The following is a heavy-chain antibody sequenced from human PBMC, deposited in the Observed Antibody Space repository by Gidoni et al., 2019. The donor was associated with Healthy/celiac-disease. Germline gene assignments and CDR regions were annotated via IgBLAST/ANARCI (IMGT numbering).Heavy chain of an antibody. D-gene: IGHD3-9*01. V-gene: IGHV2-26*01. CDR3: ARIRNFDILGAGGMDV. J-gene: IGHJ6*02. CDR2: IFSNDEK. CDR1: GSSLSNARLG. Sequence: QVTLKESGPVLVKPTETLTLTCTVTGSSLSNARLGGSWIRQPPGKALELLAHIFSNDEKYYSTSLKSRLTIAKDTSKSQVVLTMTNMDPVDTATYYCARIRNFDILGAGGMDVWGQGTTVTVSS.